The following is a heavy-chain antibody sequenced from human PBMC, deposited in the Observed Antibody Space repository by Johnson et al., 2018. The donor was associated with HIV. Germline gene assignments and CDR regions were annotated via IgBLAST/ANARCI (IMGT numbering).Heavy chain of an antibody. D-gene: IGHD6-13*01. J-gene: IGHJ3*02. Sequence: QVQLVESVGGVVQPGRSLRLSCAASGFTFSAYAVHWVRQAPGKGLEWVAVISYDGSNNKYADSVKGRFTISRDNSKNTLYLQMNSLRAEDTAVYYCARYQQLVRDGAFDIWGQGTMVTVSS. V-gene: IGHV3-30*04. CDR3: ARYQQLVRDGAFDI. CDR2: ISYDGSNN. CDR1: GFTFSAYA.